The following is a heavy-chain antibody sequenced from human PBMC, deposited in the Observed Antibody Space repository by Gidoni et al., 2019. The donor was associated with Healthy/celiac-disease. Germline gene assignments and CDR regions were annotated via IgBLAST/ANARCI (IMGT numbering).Heavy chain of an antibody. J-gene: IGHJ6*02. CDR3: ARGDVLRFLEWLSFYGMDV. CDR2: ISYDGSNK. D-gene: IGHD3-3*01. Sequence: QVQLVESGGGVVQPGRSLRLSCAASGFTFSSYAMHWVRQAPGKGLEWVAVISYDGSNKYYADSVKGRFTISRDNSKNTLYLQMNSLRAEDTAVYYCARGDVLRFLEWLSFYGMDVWGQGTTVTVS. CDR1: GFTFSSYA. V-gene: IGHV3-30*04.